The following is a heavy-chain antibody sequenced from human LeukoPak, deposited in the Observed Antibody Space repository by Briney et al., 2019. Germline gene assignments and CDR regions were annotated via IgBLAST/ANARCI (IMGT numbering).Heavy chain of an antibody. CDR1: GGTFSSYA. D-gene: IGHD4/OR15-4a*01. CDR2: IIPIFGTA. J-gene: IGHJ6*02. V-gene: IGHV1-69*13. CDR3: ARENDYGHRDDDYYYGMDV. Sequence: GASVKVSCKASGGTFSSYAISWVRQAPGQGLEWMGGIIPIFGTANYAQKFQGRVTITADESTSTAYMELSSLRSEDTAVYYCARENDYGHRDDDYYYGMDVWGQGTTVTVS.